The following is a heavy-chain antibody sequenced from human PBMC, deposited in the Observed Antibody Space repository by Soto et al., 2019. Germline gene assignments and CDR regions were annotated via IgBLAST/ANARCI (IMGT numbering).Heavy chain of an antibody. V-gene: IGHV3-33*06. CDR2: IWSDGNNR. CDR1: GFMFSNHG. Sequence: PGGSLRLSCAASGFMFSNHGMHWVRQAPGKGLEWVAVIWSDGNNRYYADSVKGRFTISRDNSKNTLYLQMNSLRAEDTALYYCAKDEYYYSRSGYYIFDSWGQGTLVTVSS. CDR3: AKDEYYYSRSGYYIFDS. D-gene: IGHD3-22*01. J-gene: IGHJ4*02.